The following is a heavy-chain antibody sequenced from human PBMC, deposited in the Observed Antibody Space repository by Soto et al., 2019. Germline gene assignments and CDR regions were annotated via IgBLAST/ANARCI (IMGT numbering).Heavy chain of an antibody. CDR3: AESPGSFSY. J-gene: IGHJ4*02. D-gene: IGHD2-15*01. Sequence: PGGSLRLSCAASGFSFSSYSMNWVRQAPGKGLEWVSYISSSSSAISYADSVMGRFTVSRDNAKNLLYLQMNSLRDEDTAVYYCAESPGSFSYWGQGTLVTVSS. V-gene: IGHV3-48*02. CDR1: GFSFSSYS. CDR2: ISSSSSAI.